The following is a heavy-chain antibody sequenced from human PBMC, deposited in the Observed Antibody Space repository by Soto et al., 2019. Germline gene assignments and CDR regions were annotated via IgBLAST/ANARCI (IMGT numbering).Heavy chain of an antibody. CDR2: IIPILRIA. J-gene: IGHJ4*02. Sequence: VKVSCKSSGCSFSRYIIGWVRQAPGQGLEWMGRIIPILRIANYAQKFQGRVTITADKSKSTAYMQLSSLRSEVTAVYYCARDAMNDILYGYPDDYWGQGTLVTVSS. CDR1: GCSFSRYI. V-gene: IGHV1-69*04. D-gene: IGHD3-9*01. CDR3: ARDAMNDILYGYPDDY.